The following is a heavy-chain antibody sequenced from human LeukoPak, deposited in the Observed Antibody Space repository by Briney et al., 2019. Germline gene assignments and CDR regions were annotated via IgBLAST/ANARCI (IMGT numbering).Heavy chain of an antibody. CDR3: ASSISAVTVPGPRDAFDI. Sequence: GGSLRLSCAASGFTVSSNYMSWVRQAPGKGLEWVSLIYSGDFTYYADSVKGRFTISRDNSKNTLYLQMNSLRAEDTAVYYCASSISAVTVPGPRDAFDIWGQGTMVTVSS. V-gene: IGHV3-53*01. CDR2: IYSGDFT. D-gene: IGHD6-19*01. CDR1: GFTVSSNY. J-gene: IGHJ3*02.